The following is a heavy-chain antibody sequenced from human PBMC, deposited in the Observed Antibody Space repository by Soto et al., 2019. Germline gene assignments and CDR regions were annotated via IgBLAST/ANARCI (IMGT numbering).Heavy chain of an antibody. Sequence: SETLSLTCTASGGSISTYYWNWIRQSPGKGLEWIGYIYRTGSTHYNPSLNSRVSISLDTSTNKFSLKLHSVIAADTAVYFCARQIGDDPFDVWGQGTMVTVSS. J-gene: IGHJ3*01. V-gene: IGHV4-4*08. D-gene: IGHD3-3*01. CDR2: IYRTGST. CDR3: ARQIGDDPFDV. CDR1: GGSISTYY.